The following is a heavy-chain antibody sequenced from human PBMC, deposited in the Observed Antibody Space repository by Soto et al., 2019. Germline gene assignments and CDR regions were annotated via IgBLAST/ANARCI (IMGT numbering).Heavy chain of an antibody. Sequence: DVQVVESGGGLIQPGESLRLSCAAFGLTISGEKYVAWVRQAPGKGLEWVSALYDVDGSFYADSVTGRFTTSSDSSKTTVYIQMNDLRPDDTAVYYCATWHEPEHAFDVWGQGTTVTISS. V-gene: IGHV3-53*01. D-gene: IGHD1-1*01. CDR3: ATWHEPEHAFDV. CDR2: LYDVDGS. J-gene: IGHJ3*01. CDR1: GLTISGEKY.